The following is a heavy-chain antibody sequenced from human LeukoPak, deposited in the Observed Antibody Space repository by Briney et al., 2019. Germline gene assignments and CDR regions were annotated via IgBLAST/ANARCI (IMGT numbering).Heavy chain of an antibody. CDR3: AREDIVVVPAAQVVYYYYYMDV. CDR2: IYYSGST. V-gene: IGHV4-31*03. CDR1: GGSISSGGYY. D-gene: IGHD2-2*01. J-gene: IGHJ6*03. Sequence: SETLSLTCTVSGGSISSGGYYWSWIRQHPGKGLEWIGYIYYSGSTYYNPSLKSRLTISVDTSKNQFSLKLSSVTAADTAVYYCAREDIVVVPAAQVVYYYYYMDVWGKGTTVTVSS.